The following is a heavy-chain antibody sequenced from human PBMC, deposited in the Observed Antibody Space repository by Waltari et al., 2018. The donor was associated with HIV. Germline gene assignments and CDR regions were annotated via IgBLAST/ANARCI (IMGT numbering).Heavy chain of an antibody. CDR3: AKGRSGIAEAGLNY. V-gene: IGHV3-23*01. CDR2: ISGSGGNT. J-gene: IGHJ4*02. D-gene: IGHD6-19*01. CDR1: GFSFSSYA. Sequence: EVQLLESGGGLVQPGGSLTLSCAVSGFSFSSYAMSWVRQAPGKGLEWVSTISGSGGNTYYADSLKGRFTISRDNSKNTLYLQMNSLRAEDTAVYYCAKGRSGIAEAGLNYWGQGTLVTVSS.